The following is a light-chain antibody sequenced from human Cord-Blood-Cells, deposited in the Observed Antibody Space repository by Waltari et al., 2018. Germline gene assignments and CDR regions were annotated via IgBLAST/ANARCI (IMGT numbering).Light chain of an antibody. V-gene: IGLV2-8*01. J-gene: IGLJ1*01. CDR1: SSAAGGSNY. CDR3: SSYAGSNNYV. CDR2: EVS. Sequence: QSALTQPPSASGSPGQSVTISCTGTSSAAGGSNYLPWYQQHPGKAPKLMIYEVSKRPSGVPDRFSGSKSGNTASLTVSGLQAEDEADYYCSSYAGSNNYVFGTGTKVTVL.